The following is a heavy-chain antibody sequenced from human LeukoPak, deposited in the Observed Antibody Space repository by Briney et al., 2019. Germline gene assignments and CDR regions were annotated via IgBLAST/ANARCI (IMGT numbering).Heavy chain of an antibody. CDR1: GFTFSSYA. J-gene: IGHJ6*02. CDR3: ARDLGGSTVTTYYYYYGMDV. Sequence: PGGSLRLSCAASGFTFSSYAMSWVRQAPGKGLEWVSAISGSGGSTYYADSVKGRFTISRDNSKNTLYLQMNSLRAEDTAVYYCARDLGGSTVTTYYYYYGMDVWGQGTTVTVSS. V-gene: IGHV3-23*01. CDR2: ISGSGGST. D-gene: IGHD4-17*01.